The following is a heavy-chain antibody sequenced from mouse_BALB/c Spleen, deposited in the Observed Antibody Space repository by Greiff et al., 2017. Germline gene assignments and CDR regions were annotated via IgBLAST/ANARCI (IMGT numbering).Heavy chain of an antibody. D-gene: IGHD2-2*01. Sequence: EVQLVESGGGLVQPGGSLKLSCAASGFTFSSYGMSWVRQTPDKRLELVATINSNGGSTYYPDSVKGRFTISRDNAKNTLYLQMSSLKSEDTAMYYCARDHGYYWYFDVWGAGTTVTVSS. V-gene: IGHV5-6-3*01. CDR1: GFTFSSYG. J-gene: IGHJ1*01. CDR2: INSNGGST. CDR3: ARDHGYYWYFDV.